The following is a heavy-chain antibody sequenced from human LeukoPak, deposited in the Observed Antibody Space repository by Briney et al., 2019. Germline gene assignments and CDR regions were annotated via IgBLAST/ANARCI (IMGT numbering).Heavy chain of an antibody. CDR3: ARGIYYFDY. J-gene: IGHJ4*02. Sequence: PGGSLRLSCAASGFTFSSYAMSWVRQAPGKGLEWVAVISYDGSNKYYADSVKGRFTISRDNSKNTLYLQMNSLRAEDTAVYYCARGIYYFDYWGQGTLVTVSS. V-gene: IGHV3-30*03. CDR2: ISYDGSNK. CDR1: GFTFSSYA.